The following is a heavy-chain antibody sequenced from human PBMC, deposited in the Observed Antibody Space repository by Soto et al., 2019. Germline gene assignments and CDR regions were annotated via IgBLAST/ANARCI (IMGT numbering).Heavy chain of an antibody. J-gene: IGHJ4*02. V-gene: IGHV1-46*01. D-gene: IGHD3-16*01. CDR1: GYSITSHY. Sequence: ASVKVSCKASGYSITSHYMHWVRQAPGQGLEWMGIINPSDGTTKYAQKFQGRVTMTGDTSTSTVYMELSSLRSEDTAVYYCARSYARSRPLDYWGQGTLVTVSS. CDR3: ARSYARSRPLDY. CDR2: INPSDGTT.